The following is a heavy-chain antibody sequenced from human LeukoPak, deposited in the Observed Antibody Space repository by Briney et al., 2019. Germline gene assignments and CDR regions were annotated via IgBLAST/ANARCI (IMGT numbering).Heavy chain of an antibody. CDR1: GYTFSNND. V-gene: IGHV1-8*02. D-gene: IGHD3-9*01. Sequence: GASVKVSCKASGYTFSNNDINWVRQATGQGLEWMGWMNPISGNTGYAQKFQGRVTMTRNTSISTAYMELSSLRSEDTAVYYCARGAYFDWLFVGAFDIWGQGTMVTVSS. J-gene: IGHJ3*02. CDR2: MNPISGNT. CDR3: ARGAYFDWLFVGAFDI.